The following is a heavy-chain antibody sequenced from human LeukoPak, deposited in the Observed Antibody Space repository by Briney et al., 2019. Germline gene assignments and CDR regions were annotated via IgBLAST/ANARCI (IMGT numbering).Heavy chain of an antibody. CDR3: ATGYDYSNYGVDY. V-gene: IGHV4-59*01. Sequence: SETLSLTCAVSGGSISSYYWSWIRQPPGRGLEWIGYIYYSGSTNYNPSLKSRVTISVDTSKNQFSLKLSSVTAADTAVYCCATGYDYSNYGVDYWGQGTLVTVSS. CDR1: GGSISSYY. J-gene: IGHJ4*02. D-gene: IGHD4-11*01. CDR2: IYYSGST.